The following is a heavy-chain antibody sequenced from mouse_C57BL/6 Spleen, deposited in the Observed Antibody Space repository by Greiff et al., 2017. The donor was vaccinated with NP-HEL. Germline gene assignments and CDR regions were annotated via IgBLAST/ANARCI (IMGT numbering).Heavy chain of an antibody. J-gene: IGHJ3*01. D-gene: IGHD3-1*01. V-gene: IGHV3-6*01. CDR1: GYSITSGYY. CDR3: ARDRAFAY. Sequence: EVQLQESGPGLVKPSQSLSLTCSVTGYSITSGYYWNWIRQFPGNKLEWMGYISYDGSNNYNPSLKNRISITRDTSKNQFFLKLNSVTTEDTATYYCARDRAFAYWGQGTLVTVSA. CDR2: ISYDGSN.